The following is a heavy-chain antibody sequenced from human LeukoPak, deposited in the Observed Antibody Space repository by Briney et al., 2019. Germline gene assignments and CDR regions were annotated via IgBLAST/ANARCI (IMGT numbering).Heavy chain of an antibody. Sequence: ASVKVSCKASGYALTNYYMSWVRQAPGQGPEWMGAIDPSSGNTQFAPKFEGRVTVTTDTSTSTVYMEMSSLRSDDTAMYYCATYPGPTIQGSFDYWGQGTLVTVSS. D-gene: IGHD5-18*01. V-gene: IGHV1-46*01. J-gene: IGHJ4*02. CDR1: GYALTNYY. CDR2: IDPSSGNT. CDR3: ATYPGPTIQGSFDY.